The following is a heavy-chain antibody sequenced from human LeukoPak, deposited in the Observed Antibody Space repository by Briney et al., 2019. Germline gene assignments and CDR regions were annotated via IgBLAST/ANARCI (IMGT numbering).Heavy chain of an antibody. V-gene: IGHV3-21*01. Sequence: GGSLRLSCAASGFTLSSYSMNWVRQAPGQGLEWVSSISSSSSYIYYADSVKGRFTISRDNAKNSLYLQMNSLRAEDTAVYYCARGASGSCYSNIDYWGQGTLVIVAS. CDR2: ISSSSSYI. CDR1: GFTLSSYS. CDR3: ARGASGSCYSNIDY. D-gene: IGHD2-15*01. J-gene: IGHJ4*02.